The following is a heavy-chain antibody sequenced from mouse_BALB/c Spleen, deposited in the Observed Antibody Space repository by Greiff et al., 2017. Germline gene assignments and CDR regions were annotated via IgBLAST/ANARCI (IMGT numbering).Heavy chain of an antibody. CDR3: AGSQGNSFAY. J-gene: IGHJ3*01. CDR2: IDPENGNT. Sequence: EVKLMESGAELVRPGALVKLSCKASGFNIKDYYMHWVKQRPEQGLEWIGWIDPENGNTIYDPKFQGKASITADTSSNTAYLQLSSLTSEDTAVYYCAGSQGNSFAYWGQGTLVTVSA. V-gene: IGHV14-1*02. CDR1: GFNIKDYY. D-gene: IGHD2-1*01.